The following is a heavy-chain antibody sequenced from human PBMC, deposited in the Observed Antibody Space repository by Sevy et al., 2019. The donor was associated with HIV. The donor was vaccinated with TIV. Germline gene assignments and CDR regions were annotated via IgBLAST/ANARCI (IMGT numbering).Heavy chain of an antibody. CDR3: AKSLYYYYGMDV. V-gene: IGHV3-9*01. J-gene: IGHJ6*02. CDR2: ISWNSGSI. Sequence: GGSLRLSCAASGFTFDDYAMHWVRQAPGKGLEWVSGISWNSGSIGYADSVKGRFTISRDNAKNSLYLQMNSLRAEDTALYYCAKSLYYYYGMDVWGQGTTVTVSS. CDR1: GFTFDDYA.